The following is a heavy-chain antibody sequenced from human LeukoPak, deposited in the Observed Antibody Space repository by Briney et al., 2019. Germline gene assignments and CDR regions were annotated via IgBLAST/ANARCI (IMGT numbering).Heavy chain of an antibody. J-gene: IGHJ4*02. CDR1: DYTFTSYG. CDR2: ISAYNGNT. CDR3: ARDHSITMVRGVIRFPFDY. D-gene: IGHD3-10*01. Sequence: ASVKVSCKASDYTFTSYGISWVRQAPGQGLEWMGWISAYNGNTNYAQKLQGRVTMTTDTSTSTAYMELRSLRSDDTAVYYCARDHSITMVRGVIRFPFDYWGQGTLVTVSS. V-gene: IGHV1-18*01.